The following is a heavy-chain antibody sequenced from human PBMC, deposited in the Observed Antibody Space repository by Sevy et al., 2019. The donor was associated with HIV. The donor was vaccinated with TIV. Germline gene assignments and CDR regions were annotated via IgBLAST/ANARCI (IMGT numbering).Heavy chain of an antibody. J-gene: IGHJ3*02. CDR3: ARKVSEGLRWELIKEYAFDI. CDR1: GFAFRDSA. CDR2: ISHGGSYE. V-gene: IGHV3-30-3*01. Sequence: GGSLRLSCEASGFAFRDSAIHWVRQSPGKGLEWVALISHGGSYEYYVDSVKGRFTVSSDRSKNILYLQMDSLRAEDTADYYCARKVSEGLRWELIKEYAFDIWGQGTAVTVSS. D-gene: IGHD4-17*01.